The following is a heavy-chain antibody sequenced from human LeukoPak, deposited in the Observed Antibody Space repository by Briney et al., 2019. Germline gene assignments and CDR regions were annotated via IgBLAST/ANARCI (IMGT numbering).Heavy chain of an antibody. CDR1: GFTFRDYY. V-gene: IGHV3-11*05. Sequence: GGSLRLSCAPSGFTFRDYYMSWIRQAPGKGLEWVSYISSGSSYTKYADSVKGRFTISRDNAKNSLYLQMNSLRAEDTAVYYCARERAGSFDYWGQGTLVTVSS. CDR3: ARERAGSFDY. D-gene: IGHD6-19*01. CDR2: ISSGSSYT. J-gene: IGHJ4*02.